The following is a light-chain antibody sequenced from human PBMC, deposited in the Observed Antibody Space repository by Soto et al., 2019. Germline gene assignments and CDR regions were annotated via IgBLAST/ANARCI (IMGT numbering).Light chain of an antibody. V-gene: IGKV2-28*01. CDR1: QGLLHSNGYNY. J-gene: IGKJ5*01. CDR3: MQALQIPPT. CDR2: LGS. Sequence: QGLLHSNGYNYLDWYLQKPGQSPQLLIYLGSNRASGVPDRFSGSGSGTDFTLKISRVEAEDVGVYYCMQALQIPPTFGQGTRLEIK.